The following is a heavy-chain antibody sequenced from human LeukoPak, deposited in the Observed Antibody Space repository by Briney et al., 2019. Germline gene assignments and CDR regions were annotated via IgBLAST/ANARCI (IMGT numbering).Heavy chain of an antibody. J-gene: IGHJ5*02. D-gene: IGHD2-15*01. Sequence: GESLQISCQGSGYSFTSYWIGWVRQMPGKGLEWMGIIYPGDSDTRYSPSFQGQVTISADRSISTAYLQWSSLKASDTAMYYCASQPSDCSGGSCYSGWFDPWGQGTLVTVSS. V-gene: IGHV5-51*01. CDR1: GYSFTSYW. CDR3: ASQPSDCSGGSCYSGWFDP. CDR2: IYPGDSDT.